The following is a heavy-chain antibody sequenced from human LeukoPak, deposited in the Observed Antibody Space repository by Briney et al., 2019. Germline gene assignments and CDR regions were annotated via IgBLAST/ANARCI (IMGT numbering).Heavy chain of an antibody. J-gene: IGHJ4*02. CDR2: IKQDGSDK. CDR1: GFTFTKYW. D-gene: IGHD1-14*01. CDR3: AREVWGPEY. V-gene: IGHV3-7*01. Sequence: GGSLRLSCAASGFTFTKYWMTWVRRAPGKGLEWVGNIKQDGSDKNYMDSVKGRFTISRDNTKNSVYLQMSSLRAEDTAVYYCAREVWGPEYWGQGTLVTVSS.